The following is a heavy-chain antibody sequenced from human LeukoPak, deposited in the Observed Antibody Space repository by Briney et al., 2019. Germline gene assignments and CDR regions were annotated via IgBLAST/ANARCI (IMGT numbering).Heavy chain of an antibody. J-gene: IGHJ4*02. D-gene: IGHD6-13*01. CDR1: GFTVCSNY. V-gene: IGHV3-53*01. CDR2: IYTGGTP. CDR3: ARGAATGPTLGLDY. Sequence: PGGSLRLSCVASGFTVCSNYMTWVRQAPGKGLEWVSVIYTGGTPYYADSVKGRFTISRDTSKNTVYLQMNSLRVEDTAVYFCARGAATGPTLGLDYWGQGTLVTVSS.